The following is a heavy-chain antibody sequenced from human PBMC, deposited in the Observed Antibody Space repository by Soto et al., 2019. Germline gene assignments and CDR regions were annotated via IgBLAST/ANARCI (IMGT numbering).Heavy chain of an antibody. D-gene: IGHD6-13*01. Sequence: QLQLVQSGAEVKKPGASVKVSCKASGYTFTRHYIHWVRQAPGQGLEWMGIINTRASPTYYAQKCQGRGALMCHTSTRTVYMELRSLRSEDTSVLCCGRDISAAGSEAVAIWGQATRVTVSS. V-gene: IGHV1-46*01. CDR1: GYTFTRHY. CDR2: INTRASPT. CDR3: GRDISAAGSEAVAI. J-gene: IGHJ3*02.